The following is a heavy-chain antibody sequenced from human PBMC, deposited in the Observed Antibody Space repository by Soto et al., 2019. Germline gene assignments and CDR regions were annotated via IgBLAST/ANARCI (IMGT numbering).Heavy chain of an antibody. J-gene: IGHJ5*02. CDR1: GGSFSGYY. CDR2: INHSGST. Sequence: SETLSLTCAVYGGSFSGYYWSWIRQPPGKGLEWIGEINHSGSTNYNPSLKSRVTISVDTSKNQFSLKLSSVTAADTAVYYCARGRMVRGGRWFDPWGQGTLVTVSS. CDR3: ARGRMVRGGRWFDP. D-gene: IGHD3-10*01. V-gene: IGHV4-34*01.